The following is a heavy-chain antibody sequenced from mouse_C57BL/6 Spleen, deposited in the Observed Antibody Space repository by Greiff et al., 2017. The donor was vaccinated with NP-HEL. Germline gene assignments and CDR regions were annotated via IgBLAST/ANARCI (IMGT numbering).Heavy chain of an antibody. V-gene: IGHV1-15*01. J-gene: IGHJ2*01. CDR2: IDPETGGT. D-gene: IGHD1-1*01. Sequence: QVQLQQSGAELVRPGASVTLSCKASGYTFTDYEMHWVKQTPVHGLEWIGAIDPETGGTAYNQKFKGKAILTADKSSSTAYMELRSLTSEDSAVYYCTRRGGYYGSRRDFDYWGQGTTLTVSS. CDR3: TRRGGYYGSRRDFDY. CDR1: GYTFTDYE.